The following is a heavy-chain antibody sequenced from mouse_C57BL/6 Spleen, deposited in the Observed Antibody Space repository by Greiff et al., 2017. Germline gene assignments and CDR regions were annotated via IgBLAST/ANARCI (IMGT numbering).Heavy chain of an antibody. V-gene: IGHV7-3*01. J-gene: IGHJ1*03. CDR2: IRNKANGYTT. CDR1: GFTFTDYY. Sequence: EVMLVESGGGLVQPGGSLSLSCAASGFTFTDYYMSWVRQPPGKALEWLGFIRNKANGYTTAYSASVKGRFTISRDNSQSILYLQMNALRAEDSATYYCARSSYYYGSSPHWYFDVWGTGTTVTVSS. CDR3: ARSSYYYGSSPHWYFDV. D-gene: IGHD1-1*01.